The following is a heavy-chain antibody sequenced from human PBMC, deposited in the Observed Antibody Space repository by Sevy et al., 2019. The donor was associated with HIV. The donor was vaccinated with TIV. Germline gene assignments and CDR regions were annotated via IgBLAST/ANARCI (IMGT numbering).Heavy chain of an antibody. Sequence: GGSLRLSCAASGFTFSSYEMNWVRQAPGKGLEWVSYISSSGSTIYYEDSVKGRFTISRDNAKNSLYLQMNSLRAEDTAVYYCARGIVRFGEGRRFDPWGQGTLVTVSS. D-gene: IGHD3-10*01. V-gene: IGHV3-48*03. J-gene: IGHJ5*02. CDR2: ISSSGSTI. CDR1: GFTFSSYE. CDR3: ARGIVRFGEGRRFDP.